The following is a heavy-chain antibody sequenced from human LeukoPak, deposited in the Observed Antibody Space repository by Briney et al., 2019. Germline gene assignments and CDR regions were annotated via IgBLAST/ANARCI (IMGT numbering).Heavy chain of an antibody. CDR1: GFPFRFYE. D-gene: IGHD3-9*01. CDR3: ARLIKSKHYDILTGPIRGEWFDP. V-gene: IGHV3-48*03. J-gene: IGHJ5*02. CDR2: IGSSCRTR. Sequence: GGSLRLSCAVSGFPFRFYEINGVRQAPGKGLEGVSNIGSSCRTRYYADSVKRRFSISRDNPNNPLYLQMKSLTAADTAVYYCARLIKSKHYDILTGPIRGEWFDPWGQGTLVTVSS.